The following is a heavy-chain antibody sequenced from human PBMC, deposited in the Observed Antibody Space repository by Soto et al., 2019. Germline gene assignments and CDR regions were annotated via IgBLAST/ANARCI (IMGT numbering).Heavy chain of an antibody. CDR1: GGSISSSSYY. J-gene: IGHJ4*02. Sequence: SETLSLTCTVSGGSISSSSYYWGWIRQPPGKGLEWIGSIYYIGSTYYNPSLKSRITTSIDTSKNQFSLNLSSVTAADTAVYYCTNVLTGKGPDYWGQGTLVTVSS. D-gene: IGHD3-9*01. CDR2: IYYIGST. V-gene: IGHV4-39*01. CDR3: TNVLTGKGPDY.